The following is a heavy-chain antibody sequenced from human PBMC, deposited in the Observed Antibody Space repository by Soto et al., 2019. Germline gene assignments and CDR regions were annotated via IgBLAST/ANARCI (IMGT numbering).Heavy chain of an antibody. V-gene: IGHV3-7*03. CDR1: GFSFGSYW. J-gene: IGHJ4*02. CDR2: IKDDGSER. CDR3: ARDVGPVTIFGEALSGYFDF. D-gene: IGHD3-3*01. Sequence: HPGGSLRLSCAVSGFSFGSYWMSRVRQAPGKGLEWLASIKDDGSERYYLDSVKGRFTISRDNAKDSLSLQMNSLRGEDTAFYYCARDVGPVTIFGEALSGYFDFWGQGTLVTVSS.